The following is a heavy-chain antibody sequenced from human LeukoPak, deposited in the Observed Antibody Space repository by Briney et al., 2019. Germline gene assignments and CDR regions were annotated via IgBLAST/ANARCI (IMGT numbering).Heavy chain of an antibody. CDR3: ARDRYYYGSGSYRVDY. CDR1: GCSFTSYW. V-gene: IGHV5-51*01. D-gene: IGHD3-10*01. CDR2: IYPGDSDT. J-gene: IGHJ4*02. Sequence: GESLKISCKGSGCSFTSYWIGWVRQMPGKGLEWMGIIYPGDSDTRYSPSFQGQVTISADKSISTAYLQWSSLKASDTAMYYCARDRYYYGSGSYRVDYWGQGTLVTVSS.